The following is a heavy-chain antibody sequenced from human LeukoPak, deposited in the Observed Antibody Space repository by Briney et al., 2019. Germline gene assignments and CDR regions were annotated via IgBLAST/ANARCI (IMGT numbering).Heavy chain of an antibody. D-gene: IGHD1-26*01. CDR1: GGTFSSYA. V-gene: IGHV1-69*13. Sequence: SVTVSCTASGGTFSSYAISWVRQAPGQGLEWMGGIIPIFGTANYAQKFQGRVTITADESTSTAYMELSSLRSEDTAVYYCARSKGGATYPFDYWGQGTLVTVSS. CDR2: IIPIFGTA. J-gene: IGHJ4*02. CDR3: ARSKGGATYPFDY.